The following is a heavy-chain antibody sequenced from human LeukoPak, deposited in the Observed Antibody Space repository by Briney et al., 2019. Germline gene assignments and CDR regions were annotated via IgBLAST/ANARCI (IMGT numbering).Heavy chain of an antibody. D-gene: IGHD1-1*01. CDR2: INAGNGDT. CDR3: ARDRGGTGDFDY. Sequence: ASVTVSCKASGYTFTSYAMHWVRRAPGQRLEWMGWINAGNGDTKYSQKFQGRVTIARDTSASTAYMELSSLRSEDTAVYYCARDRGGTGDFDYWGQGTLVTVSS. V-gene: IGHV1-3*01. J-gene: IGHJ4*02. CDR1: GYTFTSYA.